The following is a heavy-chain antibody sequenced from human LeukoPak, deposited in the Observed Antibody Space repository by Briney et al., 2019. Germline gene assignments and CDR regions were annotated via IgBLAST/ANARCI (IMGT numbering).Heavy chain of an antibody. V-gene: IGHV1-18*01. CDR2: ISTYGGDI. CDR3: LRDAQRPRLTPDY. J-gene: IGHJ4*02. D-gene: IGHD6-25*01. Sequence: GASVKVSCKASGYTFNTYGISWVRQAPGQGLEWMGWISTYGGDINYVQNLQGRVTMTTDTSTSTAYMELMSLRSDDTAVYYCLRDAQRPRLTPDYWGQGTLVTVSS. CDR1: GYTFNTYG.